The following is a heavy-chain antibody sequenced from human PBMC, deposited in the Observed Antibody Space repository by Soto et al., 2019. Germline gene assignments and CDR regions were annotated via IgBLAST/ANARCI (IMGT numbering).Heavy chain of an antibody. CDR2: IVPIYRTA. CDR1: GGTFSSYR. D-gene: IGHD6-13*01. J-gene: IGHJ4*02. V-gene: IGHV1-69*13. Sequence: GASVKVSCKASGGTFSSYRINWVRQAPGQGLEWMGGIVPIYRTADSAQEFQGRVTITADESARTAYMELRSLKSRDTAVYYCVRDSGAKLSSSWGQGTPVTVSS. CDR3: VRDSGAKLSSS.